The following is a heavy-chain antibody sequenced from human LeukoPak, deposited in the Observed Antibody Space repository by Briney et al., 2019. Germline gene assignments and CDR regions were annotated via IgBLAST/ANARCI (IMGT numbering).Heavy chain of an antibody. J-gene: IGHJ4*02. CDR3: ARDRRNYYGVDY. V-gene: IGHV3-7*04. D-gene: IGHD1-7*01. CDR1: GFTFSNYW. Sequence: GGSLRLSCAASGFTFSNYWMTWVRQAPGKGLEWVATIKQDGSEQYYVDSVKGRFTISRDNSKYSLRLQMNSLRAEDTAVYFCARDRRNYYGVDYWGQGTLVTVSS. CDR2: IKQDGSEQ.